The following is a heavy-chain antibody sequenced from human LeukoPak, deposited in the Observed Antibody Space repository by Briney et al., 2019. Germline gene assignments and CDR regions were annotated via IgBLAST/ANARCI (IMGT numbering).Heavy chain of an antibody. J-gene: IGHJ3*02. CDR2: IYYSGGT. CDR3: ARHVTISGPYDASDI. Sequence: SDTLSLTCTVSGDSISSYYWSWIRQPPGKGLEWIRYIYYSGGTDYNPSLKSRVNISVDTSKNQFSLKLRSVTAADTAVYYCARHVTISGPYDASDIWGQGTMVTVSP. V-gene: IGHV4-59*08. CDR1: GDSISSYY. D-gene: IGHD5-24*01.